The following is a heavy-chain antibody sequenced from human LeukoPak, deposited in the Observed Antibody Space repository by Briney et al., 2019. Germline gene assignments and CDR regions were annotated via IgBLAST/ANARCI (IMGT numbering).Heavy chain of an antibody. J-gene: IGHJ3*01. CDR2: IYTTGTN. D-gene: IGHD1-1*01. V-gene: IGHV4-4*07. CDR3: AAGRPRNTTRMDDGYDF. CDR1: GDSIRIYY. Sequence: SETLSLTCTVSGDSIRIYYWTWIRQPAGQGLEWIGRIYTTGTNDYNPSLKSQVTMSEDTSKNQFSLILNSVTAADTAMYYCAAGRPRNTTRMDDGYDFWGQGTMVTVSS.